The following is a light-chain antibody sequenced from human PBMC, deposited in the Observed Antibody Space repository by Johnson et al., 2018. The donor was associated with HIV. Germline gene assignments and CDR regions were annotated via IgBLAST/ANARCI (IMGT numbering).Light chain of an antibody. V-gene: IGLV1-51*01. CDR2: DND. CDR1: YSNIGNNY. CDR3: GTWDSSLSAEV. Sequence: HSVLTQAPSVSAAPGQKVTISCSGSYSNIGNNYVSWYQQVPGTAPKLLIYDNDKRPSGIPDRFSASKSGTSATLGITGLQTGDEADYYCGTWDSSLSAEVFGTGTKVTVL. J-gene: IGLJ1*01.